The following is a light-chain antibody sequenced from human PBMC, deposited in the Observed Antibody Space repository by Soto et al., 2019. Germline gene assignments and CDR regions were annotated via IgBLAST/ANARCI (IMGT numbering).Light chain of an antibody. V-gene: IGKV4-1*01. CDR3: KQNIILPIT. CDR1: QSVLYSSNNKNY. J-gene: IGKJ5*01. CDR2: WAS. Sequence: DIVMTQSPDSLAVSLGERATINCKSSQSVLYSSNNKNYLAWYQQKPGQPPKLLIYWASTRESGVPDRFRGMGSGTDSTLTTTALKPKVVPVNTSKQNIILPITSAQGTRLEI.